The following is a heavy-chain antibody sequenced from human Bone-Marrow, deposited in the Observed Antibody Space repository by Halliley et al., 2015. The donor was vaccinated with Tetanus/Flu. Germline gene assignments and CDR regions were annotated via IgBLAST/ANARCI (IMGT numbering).Heavy chain of an antibody. J-gene: IGHJ6*02. D-gene: IGHD2-8*01. Sequence: WISGYNGNTQYAQKIQGRVAVSADTSTRTVYMELRRLRSDDTAVYYCARGRDFINGYYYSGLDVWGQGTTVTVSS. CDR3: ARGRDFINGYYYSGLDV. V-gene: IGHV1-18*01. CDR2: ISGYNGNT.